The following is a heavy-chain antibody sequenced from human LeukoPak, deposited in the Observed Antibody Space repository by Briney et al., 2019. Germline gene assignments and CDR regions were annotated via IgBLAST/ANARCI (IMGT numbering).Heavy chain of an antibody. Sequence: PGGSLRLSCAASGFTFSSYAMGWVRQAPGKGLEWVSAISGSGGSTYYADSVKGRLTISRDNSKNTLYLQMNSLRAEDTAVYYWAKYSGSGSYYYYYYMDVWGKGTTVTVSS. CDR2: ISGSGGST. CDR3: AKYSGSGSYYYYYYMDV. D-gene: IGHD3-10*01. CDR1: GFTFSSYA. V-gene: IGHV3-23*01. J-gene: IGHJ6*03.